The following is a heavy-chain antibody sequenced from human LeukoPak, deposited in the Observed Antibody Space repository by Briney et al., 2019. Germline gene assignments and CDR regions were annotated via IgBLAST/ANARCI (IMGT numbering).Heavy chain of an antibody. V-gene: IGHV3-21*01. CDR1: GFTFSSYA. J-gene: IGHJ4*02. CDR3: ARDARALGWQQLPSDY. CDR2: ISSSSSYI. D-gene: IGHD6-13*01. Sequence: PGGSLRLSCAASGFTFSSYAMHWVRQAPGKGLEWVSSISSSSSYIYYADSVKGRFTISRDNAKNSLYLQMNSLRAEDTAVYYCARDARALGWQQLPSDYWGQGTLVTVSS.